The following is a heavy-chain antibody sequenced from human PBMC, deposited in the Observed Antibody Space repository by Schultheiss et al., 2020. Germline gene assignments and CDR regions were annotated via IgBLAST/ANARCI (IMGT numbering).Heavy chain of an antibody. CDR2: IRSKANSYAT. CDR1: GFTFSSYS. CDR3: TRFYDFWSGYRYYYGMDV. Sequence: GGSLRLSCAASGFTFSSYSMNWVRQAPGKGLEWVGGIRSKANSYATAYAASVKGRFTISRDDSKNTAYLQMNSLKTEDTAVYYCTRFYDFWSGYRYYYGMDVWGQGTTVTVSS. J-gene: IGHJ6*02. D-gene: IGHD3-3*01. V-gene: IGHV3-73*01.